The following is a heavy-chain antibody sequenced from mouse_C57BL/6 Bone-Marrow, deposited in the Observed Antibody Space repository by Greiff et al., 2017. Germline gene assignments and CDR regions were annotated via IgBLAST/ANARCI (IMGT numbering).Heavy chain of an antibody. CDR2: IDPENGDT. CDR3: TTFTTVVAGFDY. Sequence: VQLQQSGAELVRPGASVKLSCTASGFNIKDDYMHWVKQRPEQGLEWIGWIDPENGDTEYASKFQGKATITADTSSNTAYLQLSSLTSEDTAVYYCTTFTTVVAGFDYGGQGTTLTVSS. J-gene: IGHJ2*01. D-gene: IGHD1-1*01. V-gene: IGHV14-4*01. CDR1: GFNIKDDY.